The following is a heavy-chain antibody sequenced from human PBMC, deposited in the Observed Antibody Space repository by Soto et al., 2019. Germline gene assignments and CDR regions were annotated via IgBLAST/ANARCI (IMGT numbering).Heavy chain of an antibody. CDR3: ASGRGGVQH. CDR1: GGSFSGYY. J-gene: IGHJ1*01. V-gene: IGHV4-34*01. Sequence: QVQLQQWGAGLLKPSETLSLTCAVYGGSFSGYYCSWIRQPPGKGLEWIGELNDSGSTNYNASLKSRVSISVDTSKNQYSLKLRSVTAADTAVYYCASGRGGVQHWGQGTLVTVSS. D-gene: IGHD3-10*01. CDR2: LNDSGST.